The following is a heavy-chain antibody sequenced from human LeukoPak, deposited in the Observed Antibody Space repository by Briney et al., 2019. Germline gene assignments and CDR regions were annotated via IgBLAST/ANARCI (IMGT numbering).Heavy chain of an antibody. Sequence: ASVKVSCKASGYTFTSYDVNWVRQATGQGLEWMGWINPNSGGTNYAQKFQGRVTMTRDTSISTAYMELSRLRSDDTAVYYCARMKRRGYNWFDPWGQGTLVTVSS. D-gene: IGHD3-16*01. J-gene: IGHJ5*02. CDR1: GYTFTSYD. V-gene: IGHV1-2*02. CDR3: ARMKRRGYNWFDP. CDR2: INPNSGGT.